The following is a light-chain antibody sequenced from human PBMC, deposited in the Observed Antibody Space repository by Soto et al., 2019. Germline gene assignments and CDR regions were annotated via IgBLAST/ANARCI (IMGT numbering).Light chain of an antibody. CDR2: EVS. CDR1: SNDIGAFNY. Sequence: QSALTQPASVPGSPGQSITISCTGTSNDIGAFNYVSWYQQHPGKAPTLMISEVSNRPSGVSNRFSGSKSGNTASLTISGLQAEDEADYYCSSYTVISTLVFGTGTKVTVL. CDR3: SSYTVISTLV. J-gene: IGLJ1*01. V-gene: IGLV2-14*01.